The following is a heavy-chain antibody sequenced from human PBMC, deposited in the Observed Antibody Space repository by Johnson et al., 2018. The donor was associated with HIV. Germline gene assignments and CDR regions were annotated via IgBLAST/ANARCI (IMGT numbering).Heavy chain of an antibody. CDR2: ISYDGSNK. J-gene: IGHJ3*02. D-gene: IGHD1-7*01. Sequence: QVQLVESGGGLVQPGRSLRLSCAASGFTFGSYAFHWVRQAPGKGLEWVALISYDGSNKYYTDSVKGRFTISRDNSMHTMYLQMNSLRAEDTAVYYCAKHRSWDQLELRGSAFDIWGQGTMVTVSS. V-gene: IGHV3-30*18. CDR1: GFTFGSYA. CDR3: AKHRSWDQLELRGSAFDI.